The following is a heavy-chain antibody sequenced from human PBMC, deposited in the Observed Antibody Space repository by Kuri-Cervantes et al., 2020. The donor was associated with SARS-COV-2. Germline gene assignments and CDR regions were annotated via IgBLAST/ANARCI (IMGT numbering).Heavy chain of an antibody. V-gene: IGHV3-49*04. CDR1: GFTFGDYA. D-gene: IGHD3-3*01. J-gene: IGHJ4*02. CDR3: TRDSIFGVVVDY. CDR2: IRSKAYGGTT. Sequence: GGSLRLSCTASGFTFGDYAMSWVRQAPGKGLEWVGFIRSKAYGGTTEYAASVKGRFTISRDDSKSIAYLQMNSLKAEDTAVYYCTRDSIFGVVVDYWGQGTLVTVSS.